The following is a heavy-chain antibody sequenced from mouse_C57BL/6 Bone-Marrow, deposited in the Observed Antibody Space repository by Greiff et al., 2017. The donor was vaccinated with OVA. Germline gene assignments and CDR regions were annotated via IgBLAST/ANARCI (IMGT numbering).Heavy chain of an antibody. D-gene: IGHD5-1*01. V-gene: IGHV1-81*01. CDR3: ARWVSTYYFDY. CDR2: IYPRSGNT. CDR1: GYTFTSYG. Sequence: VQLQQSGAELARPGASVKLSCPASGYTFTSYGISWVKQSTGQGLEWIGEIYPRSGNTSYNDKFTGKATLTADKSSSTSYLSLRSRTSEDSAVYFGARWVSTYYFDYWGQGTTLTVSS. J-gene: IGHJ2*01.